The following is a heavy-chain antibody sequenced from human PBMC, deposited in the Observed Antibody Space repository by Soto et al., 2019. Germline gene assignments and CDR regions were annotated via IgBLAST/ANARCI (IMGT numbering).Heavy chain of an antibody. CDR3: ARDQAHYDILTGYYPDGMDV. CDR1: GYTFTSYY. CDR2: INPSGGST. J-gene: IGHJ6*02. Sequence: ASVKVSCKASGYTFTSYYMHWVRQAPGQGLEWMGIINPSGGSTSYAQKFQGRVTMTRDTSTSTVYMELSSLRSEDTAVYYCARDQAHYDILTGYYPDGMDVWGQGTTVTVYS. V-gene: IGHV1-46*01. D-gene: IGHD3-9*01.